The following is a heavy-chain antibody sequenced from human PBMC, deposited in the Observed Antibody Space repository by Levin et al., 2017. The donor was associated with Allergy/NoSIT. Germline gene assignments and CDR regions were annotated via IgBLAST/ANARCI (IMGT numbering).Heavy chain of an antibody. D-gene: IGHD2-2*02. CDR2: LYYSGST. J-gene: IGHJ4*02. CDR3: ARPAIYHSPYDFDF. CDR1: GGSISSSSNY. V-gene: IGHV4-39*01. Sequence: SQTLSLTCTVSGGSISSSSNYWGWIRQPPGKGLEWIGSLYYSGSTYYNPSLKSRVTISVDTSKNQFSLRLRSVTAADTAVYYCARPAIYHSPYDFDFWGRGTLVTVSS.